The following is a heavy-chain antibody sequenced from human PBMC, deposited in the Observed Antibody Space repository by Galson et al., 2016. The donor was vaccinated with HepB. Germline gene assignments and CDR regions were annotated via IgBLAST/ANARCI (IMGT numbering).Heavy chain of an antibody. V-gene: IGHV3-11*04. Sequence: SLRLSCAASGFVFHDYYMTWNHQAPGKGLEWVSQIRSSGSAKYYADSVQGRFTISRDNVKKSLYLQMNSLRVEDTAVFYCARVGNYYDSSGLDYWGQGALVTVSS. CDR2: IRSSGSAK. CDR1: GFVFHDYY. J-gene: IGHJ4*02. D-gene: IGHD3-22*01. CDR3: ARVGNYYDSSGLDY.